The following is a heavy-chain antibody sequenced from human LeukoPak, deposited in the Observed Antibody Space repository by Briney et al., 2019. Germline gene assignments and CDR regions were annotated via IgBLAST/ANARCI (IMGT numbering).Heavy chain of an antibody. CDR3: ARVRLAVAGTWDDAFDI. CDR1: GGSISSYY. V-gene: IGHV4-59*01. J-gene: IGHJ3*02. D-gene: IGHD6-19*01. Sequence: SETLSLTCTVSGGSISSYYWSWIRQPPGKGLEWIGYIYYSGSTNYNPSLKSRVTISVDTSKNQFSLKLSSVTAADTAVYYCARVRLAVAGTWDDAFDIWGQGTMVTVSS. CDR2: IYYSGST.